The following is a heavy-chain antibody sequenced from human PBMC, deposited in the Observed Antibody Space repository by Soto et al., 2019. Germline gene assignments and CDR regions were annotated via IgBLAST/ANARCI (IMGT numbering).Heavy chain of an antibody. V-gene: IGHV1-69*13. D-gene: IGHD1-1*01. Sequence: SVKVSCKASGGTFSSYAISWLRQAPGQGLEWMGGIIPIFGTANYAQKFQGRVTITADESTSTAYMELSSLRSEDTAVYYCARYRVTGPHAPYSYGMDVCGQGTTVTVSS. CDR2: IIPIFGTA. J-gene: IGHJ6*02. CDR3: ARYRVTGPHAPYSYGMDV. CDR1: GGTFSSYA.